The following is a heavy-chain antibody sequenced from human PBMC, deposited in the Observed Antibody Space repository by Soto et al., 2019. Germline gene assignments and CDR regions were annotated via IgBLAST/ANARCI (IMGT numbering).Heavy chain of an antibody. CDR2: IYYSGST. Sequence: SDTLSLTCTVSGGSISSYYWSWIRQPPGKGLEWIGYIYYSGSTNYNPSLKSRVTISVDTSKNQFSLKLSSVTAADTAVYYCARHDYGDSDFDYWGQGTLVTVSS. J-gene: IGHJ4*02. CDR1: GGSISSYY. D-gene: IGHD4-17*01. CDR3: ARHDYGDSDFDY. V-gene: IGHV4-59*01.